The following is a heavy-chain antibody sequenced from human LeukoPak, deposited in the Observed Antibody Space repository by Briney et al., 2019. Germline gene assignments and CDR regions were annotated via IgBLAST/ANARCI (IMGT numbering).Heavy chain of an antibody. CDR3: AAERHCSRTTCYPYNFDY. Sequence: GTPVKVSCKASGFTFPRSAVQWVRQARGQRVEWIGCIVVGSGNTNYAQKFQERVTITRDISTGTAYMELSSLRSEDTAVYYCAAERHCSRTTCYPYNFDYWGQGTLVTVSS. J-gene: IGHJ4*02. V-gene: IGHV1-58*01. D-gene: IGHD2-2*01. CDR1: GFTFPRSA. CDR2: IVVGSGNT.